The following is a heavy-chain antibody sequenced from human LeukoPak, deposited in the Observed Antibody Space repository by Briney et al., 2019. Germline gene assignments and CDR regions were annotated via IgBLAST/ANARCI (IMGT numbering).Heavy chain of an antibody. Sequence: PGGSLRLSCAASGFTFSSYGMSWIRQPPGKGLEWIGEINHSGSTNYNPSLKSRVTISVDTSKNQFSLKLSSVTAADTAVYYCARGRIQLWLNYMDVWGKGTTVTVSS. V-gene: IGHV4-34*01. J-gene: IGHJ6*03. D-gene: IGHD5-18*01. CDR1: GFTFSSYG. CDR3: ARGRIQLWLNYMDV. CDR2: INHSGST.